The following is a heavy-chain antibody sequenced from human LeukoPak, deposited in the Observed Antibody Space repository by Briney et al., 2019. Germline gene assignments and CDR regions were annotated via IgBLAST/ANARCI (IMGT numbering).Heavy chain of an antibody. D-gene: IGHD6-6*01. J-gene: IGHJ4*02. CDR1: GGSISSYY. V-gene: IGHV4-4*07. Sequence: SECLSLTCTVSGGSISSYYWSWIRQPAGKGLEWIGRIYISGRTNYNPSLKSRVTMSVDTSKKQFSLKLSSVTAADTAVYYCARDPQLGPFDYWGQGTLVTVSS. CDR2: IYISGRT. CDR3: ARDPQLGPFDY.